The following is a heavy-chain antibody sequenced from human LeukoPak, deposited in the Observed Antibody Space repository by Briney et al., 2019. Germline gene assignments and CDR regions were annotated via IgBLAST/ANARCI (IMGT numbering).Heavy chain of an antibody. Sequence: GGSLRLSCAASGFTFDDYAMHWVRQAPGKGLEWVGFIRSKAYGGTTEYAASVKGRFTISRDDSKSIAYLQMDSLKTEDTAVYYCTRDGGGDGYNHYYYYYYMDVWGKGTTVTISS. CDR2: IRSKAYGGTT. V-gene: IGHV3-49*04. CDR3: TRDGGGDGYNHYYYYYYMDV. CDR1: GFTFDDYA. D-gene: IGHD5-24*01. J-gene: IGHJ6*03.